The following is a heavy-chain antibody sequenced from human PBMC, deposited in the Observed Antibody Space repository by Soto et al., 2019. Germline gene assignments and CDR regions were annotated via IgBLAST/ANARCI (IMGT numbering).Heavy chain of an antibody. CDR1: GFSVSSTY. V-gene: IGHV3-53*04. CDR2: IYISGST. D-gene: IGHD3-10*01. CDR3: VRGLWFGKLYADL. Sequence: EAQLVESGGGLVQPGGSLRLSCAASGFSVSSTYMSWVRQAPGQGLEWVSVIYISGSTRYADSLRGRFTTSRQNSENTLFLQLMSLRHEDTAVYYCVRGLWFGKLYADLWGQGTLVTVSS. J-gene: IGHJ5*02.